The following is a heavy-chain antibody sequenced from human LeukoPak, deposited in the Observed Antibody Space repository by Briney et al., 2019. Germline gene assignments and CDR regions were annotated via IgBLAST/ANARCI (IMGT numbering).Heavy chain of an antibody. CDR2: IYYSGST. CDR3: ARGVSVYYVSSGYYYFDY. D-gene: IGHD3-22*01. CDR1: GDSISSDAFY. Sequence: SDTLSLTCTVSGDSISSDAFYWSWVRQHPGKGLEWIGYIYYSGSTSYNPSLKSRPTISVDTSKNQFSLKLRSVTAADTAVYYCARGVSVYYVSSGYYYFDYWGQGTLVTVSS. J-gene: IGHJ4*02. V-gene: IGHV4-31*03.